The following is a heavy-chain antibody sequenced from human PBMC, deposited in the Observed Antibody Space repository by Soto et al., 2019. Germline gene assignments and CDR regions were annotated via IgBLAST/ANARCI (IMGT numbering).Heavy chain of an antibody. V-gene: IGHV3-11*01. CDR1: GFTFSDYY. J-gene: IGHJ3*02. Sequence: PGGSLRLSCAASGFTFSDYYMRLIRQAPGKGLEWVSYISSSGSAIYYADSVKGRFTISRDNAKNSLYLQMNSLRAEDTAVYDCSRELVVVESAEAFVILGQGTMVTISS. CDR2: ISSSGSAI. CDR3: SRELVVVESAEAFVI. D-gene: IGHD2-15*01.